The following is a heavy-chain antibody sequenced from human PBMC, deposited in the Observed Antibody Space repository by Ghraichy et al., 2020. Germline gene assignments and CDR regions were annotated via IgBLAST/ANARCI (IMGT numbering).Heavy chain of an antibody. CDR1: GFTFSSDG. V-gene: IGHV3-30*18. CDR3: AKGFYYSSGSYDY. D-gene: IGHD3-10*01. J-gene: IGHJ4*02. CDR2: ISYDGSNK. Sequence: GGSLRLSCAASGFTFSSDGMHWVRQAPGKGLEWVAVISYDGSNKYYADFVKGRFTISRDNSNNTLYLQMNSLRAEDTAVYYCAKGFYYSSGSYDYWGQGTLVTVSS.